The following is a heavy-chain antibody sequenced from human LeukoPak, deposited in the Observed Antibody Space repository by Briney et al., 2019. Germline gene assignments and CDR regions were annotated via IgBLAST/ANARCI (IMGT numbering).Heavy chain of an antibody. CDR2: IYSGGST. J-gene: IGHJ4*02. CDR1: GFTVSSNY. Sequence: GGSLRLSCAASGFTVSSNYMSWVRQAPGKGLEWVSVIYSGGSTYCADSVKGRFTISRDNSKNTLYLQMNSLRAEDTAVYYCARQSQLAFDYWGQGTLVTVSS. CDR3: ARQSQLAFDY. V-gene: IGHV3-53*01. D-gene: IGHD2-2*01.